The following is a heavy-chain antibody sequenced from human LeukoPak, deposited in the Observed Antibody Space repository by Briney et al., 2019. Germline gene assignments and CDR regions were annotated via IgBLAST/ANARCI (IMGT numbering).Heavy chain of an antibody. Sequence: SSETLSLTCAVYGGSFSGYYWSWIRQPPGKGLEWIGEINHSGSTNYNPSLKSRVTISVDTSKNQFSLKLSSVTAADTAVYYCARHRRGYSYGYFDYWGQGTLVTVSS. CDR1: GGSFSGYY. D-gene: IGHD5-18*01. J-gene: IGHJ4*02. CDR2: INHSGST. V-gene: IGHV4-34*01. CDR3: ARHRRGYSYGYFDY.